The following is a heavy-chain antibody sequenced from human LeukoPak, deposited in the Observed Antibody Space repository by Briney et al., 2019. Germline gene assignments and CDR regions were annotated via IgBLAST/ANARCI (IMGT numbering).Heavy chain of an antibody. D-gene: IGHD3-22*01. CDR2: INHSGST. CDR1: GGSFSGYY. Sequence: SSETLSLTCAVYGGSFSGYYWSWIRQPPGKGLEWIGEINHSGSTNYNPSLKSRVTISVDTSKNQFSLKLSSVTAADTAVYFCARGPPTDYYDSSGFYYVFDYWGQGTLVTVSS. V-gene: IGHV4-34*01. CDR3: ARGPPTDYYDSSGFYYVFDY. J-gene: IGHJ4*02.